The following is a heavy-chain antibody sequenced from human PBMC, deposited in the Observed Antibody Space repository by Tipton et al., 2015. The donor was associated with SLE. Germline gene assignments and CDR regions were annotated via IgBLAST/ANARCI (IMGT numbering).Heavy chain of an antibody. D-gene: IGHD6-19*01. CDR2: IYSGGGT. CDR1: GFTFSSYA. Sequence: SLRLSCAASGFTFSSYAMSWVRQAPGKGLEWVSVIYSGGGTYYADSVKGRFTISRDNSKNTLYLQMNSLRAEDTAVYYCARDGIAVAGTSFDYWGQGTLVTVSS. CDR3: ARDGIAVAGTSFDY. J-gene: IGHJ4*02. V-gene: IGHV3-23*03.